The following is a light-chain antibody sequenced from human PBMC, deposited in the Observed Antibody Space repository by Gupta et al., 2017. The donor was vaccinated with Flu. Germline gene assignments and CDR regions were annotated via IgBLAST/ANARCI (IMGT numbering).Light chain of an antibody. Sequence: DIQMTKSPSTLSASVGDRVTITCRASQSISSWFAWYQQKPGKAPKLLSYKACSLESGIPSRFGGSGSRTEFTPTISRLQPYDFTTYYYQQYNSYPWTFGQGTKVEIK. CDR1: QSISSW. CDR2: KAC. CDR3: QQYNSYPWT. V-gene: IGKV1-5*03. J-gene: IGKJ1*01.